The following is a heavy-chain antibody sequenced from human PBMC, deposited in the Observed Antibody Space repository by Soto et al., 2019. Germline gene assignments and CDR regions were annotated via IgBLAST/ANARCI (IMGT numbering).Heavy chain of an antibody. CDR2: IDYSGST. CDR3: ASQNSVYYYDTTGYFQH. D-gene: IGHD3-22*01. J-gene: IGHJ1*01. V-gene: IGHV4-39*01. Sequence: SETLSLTCTVSGGSISSSSYYWGWIRQPPGKGLEWIGSIDYSGSTYYNPSLKSRVTISVDTSKNQFSLKRSSVTAADTALYYCASQNSVYYYDTTGYFQHWGQGTLVTVSS. CDR1: GGSISSSSYY.